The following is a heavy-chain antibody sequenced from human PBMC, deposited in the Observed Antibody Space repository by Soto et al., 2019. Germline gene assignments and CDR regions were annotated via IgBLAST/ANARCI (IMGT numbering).Heavy chain of an antibody. CDR1: GFTFSSYA. V-gene: IGHV3-23*01. CDR3: AKSNSGYYWPPEYYYHYVMDV. Sequence: GGSLRLSCAASGFTFSSYAMSWVRQAPGKGLEWVSAISGSGGSTYYADSGKGRFTISRDNSKNTLYLQMNSLRAEDTAVYYCAKSNSGYYWPPEYYYHYVMDVCGQGTTVTVTS. J-gene: IGHJ6*02. D-gene: IGHD3-22*01. CDR2: ISGSGGST.